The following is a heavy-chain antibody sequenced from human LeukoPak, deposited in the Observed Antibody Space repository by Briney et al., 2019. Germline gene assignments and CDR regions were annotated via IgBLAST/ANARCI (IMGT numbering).Heavy chain of an antibody. CDR1: GYTFTSYG. D-gene: IGHD6-13*01. J-gene: IGHJ6*02. CDR3: ARDPQVRIAAVGKAYYYYGMDV. V-gene: IGHV1-18*01. Sequence: ASVKVSCKASGYTFTSYGISWVRQAPGQGLEWMGWISAYNGNTNYAQKLQGRVTMTTDTSTSTAYMELRSLRSDDTAMYYCARDPQVRIAAVGKAYYYYGMDVWGQGTTVTVSS. CDR2: ISAYNGNT.